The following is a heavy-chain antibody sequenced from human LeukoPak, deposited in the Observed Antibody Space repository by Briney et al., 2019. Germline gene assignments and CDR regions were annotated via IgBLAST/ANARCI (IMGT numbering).Heavy chain of an antibody. V-gene: IGHV3-30*02. CDR2: IRYDGSNK. CDR3: ARVNGYNYYYYYYMDV. J-gene: IGHJ6*03. D-gene: IGHD5-24*01. Sequence: SGGSLRLSCAASGFTFSSYGMHWVRQAPGKGLEWVAFIRYDGSNKYYADSVKGRFTISRDNAKNSLYLQMNSLRAEDTAVYYCARVNGYNYYYYYYMDVWGKGTTVTVSS. CDR1: GFTFSSYG.